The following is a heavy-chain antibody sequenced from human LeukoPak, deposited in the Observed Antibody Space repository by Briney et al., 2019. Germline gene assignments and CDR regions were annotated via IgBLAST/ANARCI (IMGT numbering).Heavy chain of an antibody. V-gene: IGHV1-69*06. CDR2: ISPFFGTT. J-gene: IGHJ2*01. CDR3: AKDKTSVHWYFDL. CDR1: GGTFNTYT. Sequence: SVKVSCKASGGTFNTYTISWVRQAPGQGLEWMGGISPFFGTTNYAQKFQGRVTITADKSANTVYLELSSLRSEDTAVYYCAKDKTSVHWYFDLWGRGTLVTVSS.